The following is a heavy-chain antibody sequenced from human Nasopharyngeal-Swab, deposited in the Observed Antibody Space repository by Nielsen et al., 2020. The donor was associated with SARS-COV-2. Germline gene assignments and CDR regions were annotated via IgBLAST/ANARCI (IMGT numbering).Heavy chain of an antibody. D-gene: IGHD2-15*01. V-gene: IGHV3-23*01. CDR1: GFTFSSYA. CDR3: AAGSDY. Sequence: GESLKISCAASGFTFSSYAMSWVRQAPGKGLEWVSAISGSGGSTYYADSVKGRFTVSRDDSENTLYLQVSSLKTEDTAVYYCAAGSDYWGQGTLVTVSS. CDR2: ISGSGGST. J-gene: IGHJ4*02.